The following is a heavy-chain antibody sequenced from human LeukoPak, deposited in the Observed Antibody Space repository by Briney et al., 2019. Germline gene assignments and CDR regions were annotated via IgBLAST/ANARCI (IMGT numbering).Heavy chain of an antibody. J-gene: IGHJ4*02. Sequence: PGGSLRLSCAASGFTFSSYGMHWVRQAPGKGLEWVAVIWYDGSNKYYADSVKGRFTISSDNSKNTLYLQMNSLRAEDTAVYYCARDFRTAAAGLDYWGQGTLVTVSS. CDR2: IWYDGSNK. CDR1: GFTFSSYG. CDR3: ARDFRTAAAGLDY. D-gene: IGHD6-13*01. V-gene: IGHV3-33*01.